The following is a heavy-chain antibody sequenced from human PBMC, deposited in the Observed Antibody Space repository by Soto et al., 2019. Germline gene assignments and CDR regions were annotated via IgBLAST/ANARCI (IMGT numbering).Heavy chain of an antibody. Sequence: ASVKVSCKASVGTFSSYAISWVRQAPGQGLEWMGGIIPIFGTANYAQKFQGRVTITADESTSTAYMELSSLRSEDTAVYYCARDRDDVAHYYYGMDVWGQGTTVTVSS. CDR3: ARDRDDVAHYYYGMDV. CDR1: VGTFSSYA. J-gene: IGHJ6*02. V-gene: IGHV1-69*13. CDR2: IIPIFGTA. D-gene: IGHD3-10*01.